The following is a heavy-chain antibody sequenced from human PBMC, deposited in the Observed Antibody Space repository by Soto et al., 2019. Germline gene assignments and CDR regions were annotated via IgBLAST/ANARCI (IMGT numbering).Heavy chain of an antibody. V-gene: IGHV1-24*01. CDR2: FDPEDGET. CDR3: ATDYHMVRGVRGGISYYYYGMDV. D-gene: IGHD3-10*01. J-gene: IGHJ6*02. Sequence: ASVKVSCKVSGYTLTELSMHWVRQVPGKGLEWMGGFDPEDGETIYAQKFQGRVTMTEDTSTDTAYMELSSLRSEDTAVYYCATDYHMVRGVRGGISYYYYGMDVWGQGTTVTVSS. CDR1: GYTLTELS.